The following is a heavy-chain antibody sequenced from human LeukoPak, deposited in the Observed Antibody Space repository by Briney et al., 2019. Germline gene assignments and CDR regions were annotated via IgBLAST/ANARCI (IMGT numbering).Heavy chain of an antibody. CDR1: GGSFSGYY. V-gene: IGHV4-34*01. J-gene: IGHJ4*02. CDR3: ARGKYDFWSGSNYFDY. D-gene: IGHD3-3*01. CDR2: INHSGST. Sequence: PSETLSLTCAVYGGSFSGYYWSWIRQPPGKGLEWIGEINHSGSTNYNPSLKSRVTISVDTPKNQFSLKLSSVTAADTAVYYCARGKYDFWSGSNYFDYWGQGTLVTVSS.